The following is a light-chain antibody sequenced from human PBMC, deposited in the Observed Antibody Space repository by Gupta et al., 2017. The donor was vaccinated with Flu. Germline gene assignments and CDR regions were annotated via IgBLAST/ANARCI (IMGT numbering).Light chain of an antibody. CDR1: SSDVGSYNL. V-gene: IGLV2-23*01. Sequence: QSALTQPASVSGSPVQSITISCTGTSSDVGSYNLVSWYQQHPGKAPKLMIYEGSKRPLGVSNRFSGSKSGNTASLTISGLQAEDEADYYCCSYAGRSTWVFGGGTKLTVL. CDR3: CSYAGRSTWV. J-gene: IGLJ3*02. CDR2: EGS.